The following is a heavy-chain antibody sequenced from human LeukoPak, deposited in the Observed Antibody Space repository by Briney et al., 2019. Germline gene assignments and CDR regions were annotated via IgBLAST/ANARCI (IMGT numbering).Heavy chain of an antibody. CDR2: INPSFNPGVDVT. Sequence: ASVKVSCKASGYTFSSYHIHWVRQAPGQGLEWMGKINPSFNPGVDVTSYAQKFQGRVTMTRDISTNTVYMELSSLTSEDMAVYYCARAWESIAGYYFDYWGQGTLVTVSS. J-gene: IGHJ4*02. V-gene: IGHV1-46*01. D-gene: IGHD1-26*01. CDR3: ARAWESIAGYYFDY. CDR1: GYTFSSYH.